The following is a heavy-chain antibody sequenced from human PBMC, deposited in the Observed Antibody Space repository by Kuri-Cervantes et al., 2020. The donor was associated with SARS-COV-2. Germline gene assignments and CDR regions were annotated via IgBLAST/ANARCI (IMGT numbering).Heavy chain of an antibody. D-gene: IGHD6-13*01. CDR1: GGSFSGYY. CDR2: INHSGST. CDR3: AIAAAGNLAIDY. Sequence: SETLSLTCAVYGGSFSGYYWSWIRQPPGKGLEWIGEINHSGSTNYNPSLKSRVTISVDTSKNQFSLKLSSVTAADTAENYCAIAAAGNLAIDYWGQGTLVNVSS. J-gene: IGHJ4*02. V-gene: IGHV4-34*01.